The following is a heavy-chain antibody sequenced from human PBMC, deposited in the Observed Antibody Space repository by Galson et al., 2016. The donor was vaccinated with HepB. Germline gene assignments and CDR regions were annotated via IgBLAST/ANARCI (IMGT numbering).Heavy chain of an antibody. J-gene: IGHJ3*01. V-gene: IGHV3-13*01. D-gene: IGHD7-27*01. Sequence: FLRLSCAASGFNSGWSDMHWVRQVTGKGLEWVSGIGTADDTYYPDSVKGRFIISRENAKNSLYLQMNSLRAGDTAVYYCARVGIRDAFDVWGRGTMVTGS. CDR1: GFNSGWSD. CDR3: ARVGIRDAFDV. CDR2: IGTADDT.